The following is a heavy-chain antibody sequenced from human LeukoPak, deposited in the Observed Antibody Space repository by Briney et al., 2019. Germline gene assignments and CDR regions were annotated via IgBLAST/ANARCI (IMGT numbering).Heavy chain of an antibody. V-gene: IGHV3-21*01. CDR2: ISPKSDFI. D-gene: IGHD2-2*01. J-gene: IGHJ5*02. CDR1: GFSFNYYD. Sequence: PGGSLKLSCAGSGFSFNYYDMNWVRQAPGKGLEWVSSISPKSDFIYYSDSVRGRFTISRDNAENSLYLQMSSLRAKDTAVYYCARADCSSSTCYLRRSWFDPWGQGTLVTVSS. CDR3: ARADCSSSTCYLRRSWFDP.